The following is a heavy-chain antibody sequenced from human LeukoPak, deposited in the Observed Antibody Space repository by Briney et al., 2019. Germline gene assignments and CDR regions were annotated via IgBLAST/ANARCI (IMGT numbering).Heavy chain of an antibody. D-gene: IGHD2-15*01. CDR2: IKQDGSEK. J-gene: IGHJ4*02. V-gene: IGHV3-7*03. Sequence: GGSLRLSCAASGFTFSSYAMSWVRQAPGKGLEWVANIKQDGSEKYYVDSVKGRFTISRDNAKNSLYLQMNSLRPEDTAMYYCARDVAGLGGQGTLVTVSS. CDR3: ARDVAGL. CDR1: GFTFSSYA.